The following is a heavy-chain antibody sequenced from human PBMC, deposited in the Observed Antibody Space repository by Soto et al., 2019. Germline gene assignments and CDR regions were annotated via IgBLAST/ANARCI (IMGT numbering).Heavy chain of an antibody. CDR1: GFIFSGSS. D-gene: IGHD1-26*01. Sequence: GGSLRLSCAASGFIFSGSSMNWVRQTPGMGLEWVSSISSGSDYMYYADSVKGRFTISRDNARHSLFLQMNSLRVEDTAVYYCATQGRENQRDYYYYGMDVWGQGTPVTVSS. V-gene: IGHV3-21*01. J-gene: IGHJ6*02. CDR2: ISSGSDYM. CDR3: ATQGRENQRDYYYYGMDV.